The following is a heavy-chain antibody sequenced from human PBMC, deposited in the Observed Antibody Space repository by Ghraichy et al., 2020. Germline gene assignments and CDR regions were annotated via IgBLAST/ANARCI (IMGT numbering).Heavy chain of an antibody. CDR3: ARHDGKAGYYYYGMDV. V-gene: IGHV4-39*01. CDR2: IYYTGTT. J-gene: IGHJ6*02. D-gene: IGHD4-17*01. Sequence: SQTLSLPCTFSGGPITSSSYYLAWIRQPPGKGLEWIGSIYYTGTTYYKPSLKSRVTISVDTSKNQFSLNLTSMTAADSAVYYCARHDGKAGYYYYGMDVWGQGTTVTVPS. CDR1: GGPITSSSYY.